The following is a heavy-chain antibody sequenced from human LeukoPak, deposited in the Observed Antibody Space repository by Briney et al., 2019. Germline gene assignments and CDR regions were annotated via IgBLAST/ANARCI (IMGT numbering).Heavy chain of an antibody. D-gene: IGHD2-2*01. CDR3: ATGRSMPT. Sequence: GGSLRLSCSVSGFSFSNYWMSWVRQAPGKGLEWVASINEDGSQKQYVDSVKGRFTTSRDNAKNSLYLQVNSLRAEDTAVYYCATGRSMPTWGQGTLVTVSS. V-gene: IGHV3-7*01. J-gene: IGHJ5*02. CDR2: INEDGSQK. CDR1: GFSFSNYW.